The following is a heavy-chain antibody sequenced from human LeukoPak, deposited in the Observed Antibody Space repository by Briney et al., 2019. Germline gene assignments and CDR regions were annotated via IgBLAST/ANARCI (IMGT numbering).Heavy chain of an antibody. CDR2: ISSSSSTI. Sequence: PGGSLRLSCAASGFTFSSYEMNWVRQAPGKGLEWVSYISSSSSTIYYADSVKGRFTISRDNAKNSLYLQMNSLRAEDTAVYYCARRYCSSTSCLFDYWGQGTLVTVSS. D-gene: IGHD2-2*01. CDR1: GFTFSSYE. CDR3: ARRYCSSTSCLFDY. J-gene: IGHJ4*02. V-gene: IGHV3-48*03.